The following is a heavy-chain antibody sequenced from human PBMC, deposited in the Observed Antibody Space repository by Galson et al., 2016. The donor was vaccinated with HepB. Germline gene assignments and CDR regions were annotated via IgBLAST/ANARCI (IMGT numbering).Heavy chain of an antibody. Sequence: SLRLSCAASGFAFNSNAFHWVRQAPDKGLEWVALISYDGSNKYYADSVQSRFTISRDNSKNTLYLQMNSLRAEDTGVYYCARGEMDSYDYLGHEYFQYWGQGSLVIVSS. CDR3: ARGEMDSYDYLGHEYFQY. V-gene: IGHV3-30*04. D-gene: IGHD3-22*01. J-gene: IGHJ1*01. CDR1: GFAFNSNA. CDR2: ISYDGSNK.